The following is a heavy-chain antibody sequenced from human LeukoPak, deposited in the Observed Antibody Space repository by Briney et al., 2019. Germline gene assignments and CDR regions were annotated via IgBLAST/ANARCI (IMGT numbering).Heavy chain of an antibody. CDR2: IYYSGST. J-gene: IGHJ4*02. CDR1: GGSISSGGYY. D-gene: IGHD6-13*01. CDR3: ARILAAAGPRHFDY. Sequence: SETLSLTCTVSGGSISSGGYYWSWIRQHPGKGLEWIGYIYYSGSTYYNPSLKSRVTISVDTSKNQFSPKLSSVTAADTAVYYCARILAAAGPRHFDYWGQGTLVTVSS. V-gene: IGHV4-31*03.